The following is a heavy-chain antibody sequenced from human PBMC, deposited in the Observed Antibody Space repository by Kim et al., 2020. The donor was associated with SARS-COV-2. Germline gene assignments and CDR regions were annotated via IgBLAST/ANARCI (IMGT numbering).Heavy chain of an antibody. CDR3: ARVHPDYGDYYLDY. Sequence: YADPVKGRFTISRDNSKNTLYLQMNSLRAEDTAVYYCARVHPDYGDYYLDYWGQGTLVTVSS. J-gene: IGHJ4*02. V-gene: IGHV3-53*01. D-gene: IGHD4-17*01.